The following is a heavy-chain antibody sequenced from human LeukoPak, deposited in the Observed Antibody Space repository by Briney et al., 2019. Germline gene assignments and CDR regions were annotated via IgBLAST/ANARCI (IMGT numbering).Heavy chain of an antibody. Sequence: GGSLRLSCAASGFTFEDYAMHWVRQVPGKGLEWVSDISWNSATIDYAASVKGRFTISRDNAKNSLYLQMNSLTPEDTALYYCAKEEGYYYDSGGYYVEYFQHWGQGTLVTVSS. CDR3: AKEEGYYYDSGGYYVEYFQH. D-gene: IGHD3-22*01. CDR2: ISWNSATI. CDR1: GFTFEDYA. V-gene: IGHV3-9*01. J-gene: IGHJ1*01.